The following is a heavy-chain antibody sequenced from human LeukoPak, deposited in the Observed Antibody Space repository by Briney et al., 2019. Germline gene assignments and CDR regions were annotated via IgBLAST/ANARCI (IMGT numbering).Heavy chain of an antibody. CDR1: GYSINSDYY. CDR3: ARQGIAVAGTGIDY. D-gene: IGHD6-19*01. Sequence: SETLSLTCTVSGYSINSDYYWGWIRQPPGKGLEWIGYIYYSGSTNYNPSLKSRVTISVDTSKNQFSLKLSSVTAADTAVYYCARQGIAVAGTGIDYWGQGTLVTVSS. CDR2: IYYSGST. V-gene: IGHV4-38-2*02. J-gene: IGHJ4*02.